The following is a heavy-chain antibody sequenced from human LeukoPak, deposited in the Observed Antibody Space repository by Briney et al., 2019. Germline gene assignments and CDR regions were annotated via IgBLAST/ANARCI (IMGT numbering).Heavy chain of an antibody. CDR1: GSTFTSYY. J-gene: IGHJ6*02. CDR3: ARARITTSWSYYHGMDV. D-gene: IGHD4-11*01. V-gene: IGHV1-46*01. CDR2: INASGGST. Sequence: GASVKVSCSASGSTFTSYYMHWVRQAPGQGLEWMGIINASGGSTSYAQKFQGRVTMTRDTSTSTVYMELSSLRSEDTAVYYCARARITTSWSYYHGMDVWGQETTVTVSS.